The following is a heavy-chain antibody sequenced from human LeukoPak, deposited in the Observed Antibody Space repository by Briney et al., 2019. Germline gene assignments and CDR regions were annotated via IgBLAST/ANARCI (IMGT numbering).Heavy chain of an antibody. CDR2: IIPILGTA. J-gene: IGHJ4*02. D-gene: IGHD3-22*01. V-gene: IGHV1-69*10. CDR1: GYTFTSYG. Sequence: GASVKVSCKASGYTFTSYGISWVRQAPGQGLEWMGGIIPILGTANYAQKFQGRVTITADKSTSTAYMELSSLRSEDTAVYYCARGVYYDSSGYFVYWGQGTLVTVSS. CDR3: ARGVYYDSSGYFVY.